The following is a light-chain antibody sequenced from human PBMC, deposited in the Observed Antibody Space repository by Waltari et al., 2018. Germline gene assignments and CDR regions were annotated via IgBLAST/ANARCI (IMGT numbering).Light chain of an antibody. CDR2: AAS. J-gene: IGKJ4*01. Sequence: DIQMTQSPSSLSASVGDRVTITCRASQSISSYLNWDQQKPGKAPKLLIYAASSLQSGVPSRFSGSGSGTAVTLTISSLQPEDFATYYCQQSYSTPLTFGGGTKVEIK. CDR1: QSISSY. V-gene: IGKV1-39*01. CDR3: QQSYSTPLT.